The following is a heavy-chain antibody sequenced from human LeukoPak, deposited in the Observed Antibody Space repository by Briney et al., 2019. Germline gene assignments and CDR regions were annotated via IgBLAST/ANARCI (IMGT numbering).Heavy chain of an antibody. Sequence: SGPTLVTPTQTLTLTCTFSGFSLTTTGVGVGWIRQPPGEALGWLALIYWNDDKRYNPSLTSRLTITKDTSKNQVVLTMANMDPVDTATYYCAHTKRLAVAGAFDFWGQGVLVTVSS. J-gene: IGHJ4*02. CDR2: IYWNDDK. D-gene: IGHD6-19*01. CDR1: GFSLTTTGVG. CDR3: AHTKRLAVAGAFDF. V-gene: IGHV2-5*01.